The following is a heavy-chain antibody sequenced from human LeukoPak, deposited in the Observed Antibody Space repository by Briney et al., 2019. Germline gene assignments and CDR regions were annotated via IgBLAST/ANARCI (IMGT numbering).Heavy chain of an antibody. CDR1: GFTVSSNY. V-gene: IGHV3-53*01. CDR2: IYSGGST. D-gene: IGHD3-22*01. Sequence: GGSLRLSCAASGFTVSSNYMSWVRQAPGKGLEWVSVIYSGGSTYYADSVKGRFTIPRDNSKNTLYLQMNSLRAEDTAVYYCARALPDYYDSSGYFDWGQGTLVTVSS. CDR3: ARALPDYYDSSGYFD. J-gene: IGHJ4*02.